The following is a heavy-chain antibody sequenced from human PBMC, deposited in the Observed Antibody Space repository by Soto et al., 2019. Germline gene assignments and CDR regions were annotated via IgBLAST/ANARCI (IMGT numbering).Heavy chain of an antibody. CDR1: GGTFSSYT. CDR3: AREVPRPAFDI. Sequence: QVQLVQSGSEVKKPGSSVKVSCKASGGTFSSYTISWVRQAPGQGLEWMGRIIPILGIANYAQKLQGRVTITADKSTSTAYMELSSLRSEDTAVYYCAREVPRPAFDIWGQGTIVTVSS. V-gene: IGHV1-69*08. J-gene: IGHJ3*02. CDR2: IIPILGIA.